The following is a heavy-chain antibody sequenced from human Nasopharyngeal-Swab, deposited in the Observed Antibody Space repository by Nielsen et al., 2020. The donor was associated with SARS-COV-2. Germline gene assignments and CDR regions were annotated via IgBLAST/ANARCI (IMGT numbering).Heavy chain of an antibody. V-gene: IGHV3-30*18. CDR2: ISYEGSIR. J-gene: IGHJ4*02. CDR1: GFTFNYFG. D-gene: IGHD1-1*01. Sequence: GESLKISCAASGFTFNYFGMHWVRQAPGKGLEWVAFISYEGSIRNYIDSVKGRFTVSRDTSKNTVYLQMNSLRPDDTAVYFCAKSMAYFQLSGTYNLDFWGQGTLVTVSS. CDR3: AKSMAYFQLSGTYNLDF.